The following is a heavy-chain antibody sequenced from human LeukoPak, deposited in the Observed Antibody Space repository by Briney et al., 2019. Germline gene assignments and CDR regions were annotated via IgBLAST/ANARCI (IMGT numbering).Heavy chain of an antibody. CDR3: ARAGTTGGAFDI. CDR1: GGSISSYY. CDR2: IYYSGST. D-gene: IGHD4-17*01. Sequence: SETLSLTCTVSGGSISSYYWSWIRRPPGKGLEWIGYIYYSGSTNYNPSLKSRVTISVDTSKNQFSLKLSSVTAADTAVYYCARAGTTGGAFDIWGQGTMVTVSS. J-gene: IGHJ3*02. V-gene: IGHV4-59*01.